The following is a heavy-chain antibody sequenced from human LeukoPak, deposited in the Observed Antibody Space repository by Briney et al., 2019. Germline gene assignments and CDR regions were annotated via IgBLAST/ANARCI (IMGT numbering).Heavy chain of an antibody. CDR3: ARIRIAAAGTDYYYYYGMDV. CDR2: IDWDDDK. Sequence: ESGPTLVNPTQTLTLTCTFSGFSLSTSGMCVSWIRQPPGKALEWLARIDWDDDKYYSTSLKTRLTTSKDTSKNQVVLTMTNMDPVDTATYYCARIRIAAAGTDYYYYYGMDVWGQGTTVTVSS. V-gene: IGHV2-70*11. D-gene: IGHD6-13*01. CDR1: GFSLSTSGMC. J-gene: IGHJ6*02.